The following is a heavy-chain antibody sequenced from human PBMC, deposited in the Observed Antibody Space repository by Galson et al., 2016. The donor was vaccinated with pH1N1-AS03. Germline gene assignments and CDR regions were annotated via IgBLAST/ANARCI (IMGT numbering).Heavy chain of an antibody. J-gene: IGHJ6*02. CDR3: ARGSPYYYYSMDV. CDR1: GGSISTGDIY. CDR2: TYYSGST. V-gene: IGHV4-30-4*01. Sequence: LSLTCTVSGGSISTGDIYWNWIRQPPGKGLEWIGYTYYSGSTYNNPSLKSRANISLDTSKNEFPLKLSSVSAADTAVYYCARGSPYYYYSMDVWGQGTTVTVSS.